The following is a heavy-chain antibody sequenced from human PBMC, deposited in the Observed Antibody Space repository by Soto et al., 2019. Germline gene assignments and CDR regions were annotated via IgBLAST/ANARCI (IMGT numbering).Heavy chain of an antibody. Sequence: QVQLVQSGAEVKEPGASVKVSCKTSGYTFTSYGLSWVRQAPGQGLEWMGWISAYNGNTNYARKLQGRVTMTTDTSTSTVYMGLRSLRSNDSAVYYCARLVGSGDNNWFDPWGQGTLVTVSS. CDR2: ISAYNGNT. V-gene: IGHV1-18*04. J-gene: IGHJ5*02. CDR3: ARLVGSGDNNWFDP. D-gene: IGHD3-10*01. CDR1: GYTFTSYG.